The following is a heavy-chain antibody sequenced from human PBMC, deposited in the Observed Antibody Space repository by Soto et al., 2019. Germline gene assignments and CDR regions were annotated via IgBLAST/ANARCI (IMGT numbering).Heavy chain of an antibody. J-gene: IGHJ4*02. CDR1: GGSLRSDFFY. Sequence: SSGTLFPTSILSGGSLRSDFFYWGRVRPPPGKGLEWIGCLYSSGNTNYNPSLNSRVTISIDTSKNQFSLRLTSVTAADTAVYYCARVWGGYYFDFWGQGTLVTVSS. CDR2: LYSSGNT. CDR3: ARVWGGYYFDF. V-gene: IGHV4-61*01. D-gene: IGHD3-10*01.